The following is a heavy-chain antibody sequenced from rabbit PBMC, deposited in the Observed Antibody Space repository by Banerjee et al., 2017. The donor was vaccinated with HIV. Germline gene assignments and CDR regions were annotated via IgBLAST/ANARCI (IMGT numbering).Heavy chain of an antibody. CDR2: IYAGSSGST. D-gene: IGHD1-1*01. CDR1: GIDFSSSYW. V-gene: IGHV1S40*01. CDR3: VRWSSGMAYYSYAMDL. Sequence: QSLEESGGDLVKPGASLTLTCTASGIDFSSSYWICWVRQAPGKGLEWIGCIYAGSSGSTYYASWAKGRFTISKTSSTTVTLQMTSLTAADTATYFCVRWSSGMAYYSYAMDLWGQGTLVTVS. J-gene: IGHJ6*01.